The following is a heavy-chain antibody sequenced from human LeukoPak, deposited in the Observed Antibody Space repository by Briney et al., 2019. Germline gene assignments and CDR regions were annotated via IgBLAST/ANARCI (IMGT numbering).Heavy chain of an antibody. V-gene: IGHV3-30*02. D-gene: IGHD1-26*01. CDR2: IQYDASYD. Sequence: GGSLRLSCEASGFTFSSYGMHWVRQTPGKGLEWVSFIQYDASYDLYSDSVRGRFTISRDNSKNILYLQMNSLRTEDSAVYFCAKDFRVGARSFDYWGQGTLVTVSS. CDR1: GFTFSSYG. CDR3: AKDFRVGARSFDY. J-gene: IGHJ4*02.